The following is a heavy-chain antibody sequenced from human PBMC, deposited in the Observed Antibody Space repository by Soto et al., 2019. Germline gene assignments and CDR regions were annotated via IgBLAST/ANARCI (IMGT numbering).Heavy chain of an antibody. V-gene: IGHV1-69*01. J-gene: IGHJ2*01. CDR1: GGTFGNFA. CDR3: ATRSRDGYNYWYFDP. D-gene: IGHD2-21*02. CDR2: IIPIYGTA. Sequence: QVQLVQSGAELKNPGSSVKVFCKVSGGTFGNFAISWVRQAPGQGPEWVAGIIPIYGTANLADDFGGRITLTADESTATAYMELSSLRSEETAIYYCATRSRDGYNYWYFDPWGRGTQVTVSS.